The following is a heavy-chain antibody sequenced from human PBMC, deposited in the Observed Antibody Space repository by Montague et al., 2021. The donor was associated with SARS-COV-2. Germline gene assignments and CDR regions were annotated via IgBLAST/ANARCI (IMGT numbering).Heavy chain of an antibody. Sequence: SLRLSCAASGFTFSSYEMNWVRQAPGKGLEWVSYISSSGSTIYYADSVKGRFTISRDNAKNSLYLQMNSLRAEDTAVYYCARDCAYSDILTGYSPKGGFDSWGQGTLVTVSS. J-gene: IGHJ4*02. V-gene: IGHV3-48*03. D-gene: IGHD3-9*01. CDR3: ARDCAYSDILTGYSPKGGFDS. CDR2: ISSSGSTI. CDR1: GFTFSSYE.